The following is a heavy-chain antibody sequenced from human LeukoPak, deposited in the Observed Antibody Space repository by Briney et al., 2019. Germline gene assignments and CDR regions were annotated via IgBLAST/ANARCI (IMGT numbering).Heavy chain of an antibody. V-gene: IGHV4-4*07. Sequence: SETLSLTCTVSGGSISSYYWSWIRQPAGKRLEWIGRIYTSGSTNYNPSLKSRVTMSVDTSKNQFSLKLSSVTAADTAVYYCARDRSGWYRNWFDLWGQGTLVTVSS. CDR1: GGSISSYY. CDR2: IYTSGST. J-gene: IGHJ5*02. D-gene: IGHD1-26*01. CDR3: ARDRSGWYRNWFDL.